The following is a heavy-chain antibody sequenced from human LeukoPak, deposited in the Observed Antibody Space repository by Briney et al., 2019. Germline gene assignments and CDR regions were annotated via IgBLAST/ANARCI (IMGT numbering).Heavy chain of an antibody. CDR3: ARGVSGWPYYLDY. CDR2: ITGSGDST. V-gene: IGHV3-23*01. J-gene: IGHJ4*02. Sequence: PGGSLRLSCAASGFTFSSYTMGWVRQAPGKGLDWVSAITGSGDSTYYADSAKGRFTISRDNSKNTLYFHMNSLRVEDAAVYYCARGVSGWPYYLDYWGQGALVTVSS. CDR1: GFTFSSYT. D-gene: IGHD6-25*01.